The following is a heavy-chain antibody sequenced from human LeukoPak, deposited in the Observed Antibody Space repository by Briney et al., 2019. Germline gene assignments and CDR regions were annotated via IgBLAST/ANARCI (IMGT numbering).Heavy chain of an antibody. D-gene: IGHD3-16*01. J-gene: IGHJ3*02. V-gene: IGHV4-59*01. CDR3: ARGKFGGAFDI. Sequence: PSETLSLTCTVSGGSISDYYWSWIRQPPGKGLEWIGYFSNNGTNNYNPSLKGRVTMSVDTSKNQFSLKLSSVTAADTAVYYCARGKFGGAFDIWGQGTMVTVSS. CDR1: GGSISDYY. CDR2: FSNNGTN.